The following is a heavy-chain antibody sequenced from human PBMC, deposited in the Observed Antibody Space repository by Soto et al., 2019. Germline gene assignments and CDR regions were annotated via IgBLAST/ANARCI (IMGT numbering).Heavy chain of an antibody. CDR1: GFTFSSYA. CDR2: ISYDGSNK. D-gene: IGHD2-15*01. CDR3: ARVEDIVVVVAAPMDV. Sequence: GGSLRLSCAASGFTFSSYAMHWVRQAPGKGLEWVAVISYDGSNKYYADSVKGRFTISRDNSKNTLYLQMNSLRAEDTAVYYCARVEDIVVVVAAPMDVWGQGTTVTVSS. J-gene: IGHJ6*02. V-gene: IGHV3-30-3*01.